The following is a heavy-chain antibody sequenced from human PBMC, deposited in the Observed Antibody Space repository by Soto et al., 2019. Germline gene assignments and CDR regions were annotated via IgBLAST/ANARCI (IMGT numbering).Heavy chain of an antibody. J-gene: IGHJ6*02. CDR3: ARKAANDYYYYGMDV. Sequence: GASVKVSCKASGYTFTGYYMHWVRQAPGQGLEWMGWINPNSGGTNYAQKFQGWVTMTRDTSISTAYMELSRLRSDDTAVYYCARKAANDYYYYGMDVWGQGTTVTVSS. CDR1: GYTFTGYY. D-gene: IGHD2-15*01. V-gene: IGHV1-2*04. CDR2: INPNSGGT.